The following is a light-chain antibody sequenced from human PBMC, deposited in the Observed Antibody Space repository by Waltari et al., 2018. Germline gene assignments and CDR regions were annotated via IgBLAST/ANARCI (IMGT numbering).Light chain of an antibody. V-gene: IGKV3-20*01. CDR2: GAS. Sequence: SCRASQSVGRALAWYQQKPGQPPRLLIFGASNRATGIPDRFSGSGSGTDFSLTISRLEPEDFAVYYCQHYVRLPATFGQGTKVEIK. J-gene: IGKJ1*01. CDR3: QHYVRLPAT. CDR1: QSVGRA.